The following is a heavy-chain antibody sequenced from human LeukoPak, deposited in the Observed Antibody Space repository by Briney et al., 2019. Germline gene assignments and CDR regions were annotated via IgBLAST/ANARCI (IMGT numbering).Heavy chain of an antibody. D-gene: IGHD5-24*01. J-gene: IGHJ4*02. CDR2: IWYGGSNK. V-gene: IGHV3-30*02. Sequence: GGSLRLSCTVSGLTFSDYGMHWVRQAPGKGLEWVAVIWYGGSNKYYADSVKGRFTISRDNSKNTLYLQMNSLRAEDTAVYYCATSQGGMATSFDYWGQGTLVTVSS. CDR1: GLTFSDYG. CDR3: ATSQGGMATSFDY.